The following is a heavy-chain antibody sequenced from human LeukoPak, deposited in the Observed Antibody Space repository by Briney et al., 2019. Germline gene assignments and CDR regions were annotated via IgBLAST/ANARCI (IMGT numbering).Heavy chain of an antibody. D-gene: IGHD6-6*01. CDR1: GGSISSYY. V-gene: IGHV4-59*01. Sequence: PSETLSLTCTVSGGSISSYYWSWIRQPPGKGLELIGYIYYSGSTNYNPSLKSRVTISVDTSKNQFSLKLSSVTAADTAVYYCARVLAEYSSTRVSLDAFDIWGQGTMVTVSS. CDR2: IYYSGST. CDR3: ARVLAEYSSTRVSLDAFDI. J-gene: IGHJ3*02.